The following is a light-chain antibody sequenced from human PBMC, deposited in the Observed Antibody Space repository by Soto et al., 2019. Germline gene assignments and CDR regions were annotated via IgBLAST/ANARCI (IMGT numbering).Light chain of an antibody. CDR3: CSFVRTNGLL. CDR1: SSDVGSYDL. CDR2: EVN. V-gene: IGLV2-23*02. J-gene: IGLJ2*01. Sequence: QAVVTQPASVSGSPGQSITISCTGTSSDVGSYDLVSWYQHHSGKAPKIIIYEVNKRPSGISDRFSGPKSGNTASLTISGLQAEDEADYFCCSFVRTNGLLFGGGTKLTVL.